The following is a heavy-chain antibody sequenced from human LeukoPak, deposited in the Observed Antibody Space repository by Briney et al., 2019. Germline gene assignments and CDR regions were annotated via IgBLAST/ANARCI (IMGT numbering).Heavy chain of an antibody. CDR3: ARDRGDTADIYDAFDI. D-gene: IGHD5-18*01. J-gene: IGHJ3*02. V-gene: IGHV1-69*04. CDR2: IIPILGIA. CDR1: GYTFTGYY. Sequence: SVKVSCKASGYTFTGYYMHWVRQAPGQGLEWMGRIIPILGIANYAQKFQGRVTITADKSTSTAYMELSSLRSEDTAVYYCARDRGDTADIYDAFDIWGQGTMVTVSS.